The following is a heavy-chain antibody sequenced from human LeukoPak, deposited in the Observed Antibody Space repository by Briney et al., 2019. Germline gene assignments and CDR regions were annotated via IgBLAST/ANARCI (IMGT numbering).Heavy chain of an antibody. CDR3: AKVAGGYYYYYMDV. V-gene: IGHV3-23*01. CDR1: GFTFSSYA. Sequence: GRSLRLSCAASGFTFSSYAMSWVRQAAGKGLEWVSAISGSGGSTYYADSVKGRFTISRDNSKNTLYLQMNSLRAEDTAVDYCAKVAGGYYYYYMDVWGKGTTVTISS. J-gene: IGHJ6*03. D-gene: IGHD6-13*01. CDR2: ISGSGGST.